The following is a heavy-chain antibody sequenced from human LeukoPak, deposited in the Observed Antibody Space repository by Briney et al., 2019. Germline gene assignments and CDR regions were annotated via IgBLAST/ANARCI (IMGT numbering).Heavy chain of an antibody. V-gene: IGHV3-53*01. CDR2: IHTSGDT. J-gene: IGHJ5*02. Sequence: GGSLRLSYAASGLTGSHNYVSWVRQAPGKGLEWVSAIHTSGDTCYADSVKGRLTISRDTSKNTLYLQINSLRVEDTAVYYCIVFGDSNHWGQGTLVTVSS. CDR1: GLTGSHNY. D-gene: IGHD4-17*01. CDR3: IVFGDSNH.